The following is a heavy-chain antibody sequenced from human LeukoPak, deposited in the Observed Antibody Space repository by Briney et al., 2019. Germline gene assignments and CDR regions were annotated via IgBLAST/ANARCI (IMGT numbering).Heavy chain of an antibody. D-gene: IGHD6-6*01. J-gene: IGHJ4*02. CDR3: ARPKYSSSSLVDY. V-gene: IGHV3-30-3*01. Sequence: PGGSLRLSCAASGFTFSGYALHWVRQAPGKGLEWVAVIGYDGNNYIYADSVKGRFSISRDNAKNSLYLQMNSLRAEDTAVYYCARPKYSSSSLVDYWGQGTLVTASS. CDR1: GFTFSGYA. CDR2: IGYDGNNY.